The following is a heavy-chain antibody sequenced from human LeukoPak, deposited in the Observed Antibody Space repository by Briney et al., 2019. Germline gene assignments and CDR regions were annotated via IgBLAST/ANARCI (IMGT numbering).Heavy chain of an antibody. V-gene: IGHV3-74*01. CDR2: INSDGSST. CDR3: ARGSGWFYFDY. J-gene: IGHJ4*02. CDR1: GFTFSSYA. Sequence: GGSLRLSCAASGFTFSSYAMSWVRQAPGKGLVWVSRINSDGSSTSYADSVKGRFTISRDNAKNTLYLQMNSLRAEDTAVYYCARGSGWFYFDYWGQGTLVTVSS. D-gene: IGHD6-19*01.